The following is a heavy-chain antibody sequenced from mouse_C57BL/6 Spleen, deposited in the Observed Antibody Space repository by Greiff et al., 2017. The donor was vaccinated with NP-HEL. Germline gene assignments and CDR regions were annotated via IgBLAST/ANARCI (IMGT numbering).Heavy chain of an antibody. D-gene: IGHD2-2*01. CDR1: GFNIKDDY. V-gene: IGHV14-4*01. CDR3: TRRLRRAY. Sequence: VHVKQSGAELVRPGASVKLSCTASGFNIKDDYMHWVKQRPEQGLEWIGWIDPENGDTEYASKFQGKATITADTSSNTAYLQLSSLTSEDTAVYYCTRRLRRAYWGQGTLVTVSA. J-gene: IGHJ3*01. CDR2: IDPENGDT.